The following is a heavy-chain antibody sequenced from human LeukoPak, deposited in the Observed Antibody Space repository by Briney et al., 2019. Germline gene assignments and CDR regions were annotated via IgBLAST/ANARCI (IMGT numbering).Heavy chain of an antibody. Sequence: ASEKVSCKVSGYTLTELSMHWVRQAPGKGLEWMGGFDPEDGETIYAQKFQGRVTMTEDTSTDTAYMELSSLRSEDTAVYYCATDLGSGSYYFVYWGQGTLVTVSS. CDR2: FDPEDGET. V-gene: IGHV1-24*01. CDR1: GYTLTELS. J-gene: IGHJ4*02. D-gene: IGHD3-10*01. CDR3: ATDLGSGSYYFVY.